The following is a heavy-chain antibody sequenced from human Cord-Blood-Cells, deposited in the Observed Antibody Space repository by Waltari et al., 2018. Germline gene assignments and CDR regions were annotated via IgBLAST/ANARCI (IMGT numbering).Heavy chain of an antibody. D-gene: IGHD3-9*01. Sequence: EVQLVESGGGLVQPGGSLKLSCAASGFTFSGSAMHWVRQASGKGQEWVGRIRSKANSYATAYAASVKGRFTISRDDSKNTAYLQMNSLKTEDTAVYYCTRSYDILTGYYAFDIWGQGTMVTVSS. CDR1: GFTFSGSA. CDR2: IRSKANSYAT. J-gene: IGHJ3*02. V-gene: IGHV3-73*02. CDR3: TRSYDILTGYYAFDI.